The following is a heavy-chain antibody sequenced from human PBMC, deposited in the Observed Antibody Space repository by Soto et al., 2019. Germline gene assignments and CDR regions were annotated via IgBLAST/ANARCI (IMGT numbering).Heavy chain of an antibody. CDR1: GGTFSSYA. CDR3: ARDLQDQDGGGY. V-gene: IGHV1-69*13. Sequence: GASVKVSCKASGGTFSSYAISWVRQAPGQGLEWMGGIIPIFGTANYAQKFQGRVTITADESTSTAYMELSSLRSEDTAVYYCARDLQDQDGGGYWGQGTLVTVSS. CDR2: IIPIFGTA. D-gene: IGHD2-15*01. J-gene: IGHJ4*02.